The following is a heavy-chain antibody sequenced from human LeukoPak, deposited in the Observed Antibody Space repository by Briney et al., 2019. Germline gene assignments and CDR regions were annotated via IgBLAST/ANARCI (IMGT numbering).Heavy chain of an antibody. V-gene: IGHV3-43*02. CDR3: AKEIDTLGTNAFDI. CDR2: INEDGGKT. J-gene: IGHJ3*02. CDR1: GFSFDDYP. D-gene: IGHD2-15*01. Sequence: GGSLRLFCAASGFSFDDYPMHWVRQAPGKGLEWVSLINEDGGKTFYADSVRGRFTISRDNSKNSLYLQMNSLRTEDTALYYCAKEIDTLGTNAFDIWGQGTIVTVSS.